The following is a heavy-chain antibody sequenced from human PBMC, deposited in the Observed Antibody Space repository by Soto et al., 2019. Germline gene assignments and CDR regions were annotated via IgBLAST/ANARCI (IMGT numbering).Heavy chain of an antibody. CDR2: ISGTGGST. CDR3: ATTHSRPNWFDP. Sequence: EVPLLESGGGLVQPGGSLRLSCAASGFTFSSYSMSWVAPGPGKGAGWVSAISGTGGSTYYAASGKGRCTISSDNSKNTMYLQMISLRGEDTAVYYCATTHSRPNWFDPWGQGTLVTVSS. CDR1: GFTFSSYS. V-gene: IGHV3-23*01. J-gene: IGHJ5*02.